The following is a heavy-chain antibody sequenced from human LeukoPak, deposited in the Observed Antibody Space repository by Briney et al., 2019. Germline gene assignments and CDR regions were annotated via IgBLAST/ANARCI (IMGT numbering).Heavy chain of an antibody. V-gene: IGHV4-38-2*02. CDR1: GYSISSGYY. CDR3: ARDLVPLYCGGDCDWYFDL. D-gene: IGHD2-21*02. J-gene: IGHJ2*01. CDR2: IYHSGNT. Sequence: SETLSLTCTVSGYSISSGYYWGWIRQPPGKGLEWIGSIYHSGNTYYNPSLKSRVTISVDTSKNQFSLKLSSVTAADTAVYYCARDLVPLYCGGDCDWYFDLWGRGTLVTVSS.